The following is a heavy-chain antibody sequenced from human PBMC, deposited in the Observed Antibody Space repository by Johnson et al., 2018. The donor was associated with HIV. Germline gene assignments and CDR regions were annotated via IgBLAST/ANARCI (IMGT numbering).Heavy chain of an antibody. V-gene: IGHV3-30*03. CDR3: ARSKGSIWYGSAFDI. CDR1: GFTFSSFG. D-gene: IGHD6-13*01. CDR2: ISYDGSNK. Sequence: VQLVESGGGVVQPGRSLRLSCAVSGFTFSSFGMHWVRQAPGKGLEWMAVISYDGSNKYYADSVKGRFTISRDNSKNTLYLQMNSLRGEDTAVYYCARSKGSIWYGSAFDIWGQGTMVTVSS. J-gene: IGHJ3*02.